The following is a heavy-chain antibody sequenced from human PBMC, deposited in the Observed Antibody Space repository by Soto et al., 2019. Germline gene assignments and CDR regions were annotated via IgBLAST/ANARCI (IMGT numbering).Heavy chain of an antibody. CDR3: TGEVASGY. Sequence: QVQLVESGGGVVQPGRSLRLSCAVSGFTVSTYGMHWVRQAPGKGLEWVAVISRDGGTKYYADSVKGRFTISRDHSRNTLFLEMNRLRGDDMAVYYCTGEVASGYWGQGTLVNVSS. CDR1: GFTVSTYG. CDR2: ISRDGGTK. D-gene: IGHD2-8*02. V-gene: IGHV3-30*03. J-gene: IGHJ4*02.